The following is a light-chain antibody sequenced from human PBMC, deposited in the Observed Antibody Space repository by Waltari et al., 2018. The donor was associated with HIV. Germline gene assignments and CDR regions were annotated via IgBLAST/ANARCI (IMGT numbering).Light chain of an antibody. Sequence: EIVMTQSPATLSVSPGERVTLSCRASQRVSSNLAWYQQKPGQAPRLLIYGASTRATGIPARFSGSGSGTEFTLTISSLQSEDFAIYYCQQYNTWPRTFGQGTKLEI. CDR2: GAS. CDR3: QQYNTWPRT. J-gene: IGKJ2*01. V-gene: IGKV3-15*01. CDR1: QRVSSN.